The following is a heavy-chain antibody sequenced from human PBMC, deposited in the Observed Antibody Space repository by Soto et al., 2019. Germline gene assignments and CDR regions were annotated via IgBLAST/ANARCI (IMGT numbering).Heavy chain of an antibody. V-gene: IGHV2-5*02. D-gene: IGHD3-10*01. Sequence: QITLKESGPTLVKPTQTLTLTCTFSGFSLSTSGVGVGWIRQPPGKALEWLALIYWDDDKRYSPSLKSRPTTTQDTSTTPLLLTMTTIDPVDTPTYSCAHSSNLYSYASCSYIGFFDPCGQGTLVTVSS. J-gene: IGHJ5*02. CDR1: GFSLSTSGVG. CDR2: IYWDDDK. CDR3: AHSSNLYSYASCSYIGFFDP.